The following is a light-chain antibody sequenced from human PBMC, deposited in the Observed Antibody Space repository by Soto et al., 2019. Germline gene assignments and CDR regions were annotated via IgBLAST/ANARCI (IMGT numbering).Light chain of an antibody. CDR2: WTS. V-gene: IGKV4-1*01. CDR3: QQYYSNPPT. CDR1: QSILYSSNSKNC. J-gene: IGKJ1*01. Sequence: DIVMTQSPDSLAVSLGERATINCNSSQSILYSSNSKNCLAWYQQKPGQPPKLLIFWTSTRESGVPDRFSGSGSGTHFTFTINNLQAEDVAVYHCQQYYSNPPTFGQGTKVDIK.